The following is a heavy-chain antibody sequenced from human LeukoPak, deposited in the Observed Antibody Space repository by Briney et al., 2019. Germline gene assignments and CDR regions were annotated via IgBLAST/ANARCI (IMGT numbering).Heavy chain of an antibody. V-gene: IGHV1-2*02. CDR3: ARDLGVTVRPFSLFY. J-gene: IGHJ4*02. CDR2: INPNSGGT. CDR1: GYTFTGYY. D-gene: IGHD6-6*01. Sequence: ASVKVSCKASGYTFTGYYMHWVRQAPGQGLEWMGWINPNSGGTNYAQKFQGRVTMTRDTSISTAYMDLSRLRSDDTAVYYCARDLGVTVRPFSLFYWGQGTLVTVSS.